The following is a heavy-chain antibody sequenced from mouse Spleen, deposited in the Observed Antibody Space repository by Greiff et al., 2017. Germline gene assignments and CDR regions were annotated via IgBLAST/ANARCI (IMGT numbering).Heavy chain of an antibody. D-gene: IGHD4-1*01. Sequence: EVKLMESGGGLVKPGGSLKLSCAASGFTFSDYGMHWVRQAPEKGLEWVAYISSGSSTIYYADTVKGRFTISRDNAKNTLFLQMTSLRSEDTAMYYCARGSTGTDAMDYWGQGTSVTVSS. CDR3: ARGSTGTDAMDY. V-gene: IGHV5-17*01. CDR1: GFTFSDYG. CDR2: ISSGSSTI. J-gene: IGHJ4*01.